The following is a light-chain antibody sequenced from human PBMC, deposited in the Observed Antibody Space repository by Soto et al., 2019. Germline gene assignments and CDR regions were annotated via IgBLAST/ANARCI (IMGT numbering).Light chain of an antibody. CDR1: ELGDKY. CDR2: QDS. J-gene: IGLJ2*01. CDR3: QAWDNSAAV. V-gene: IGLV3-1*01. Sequence: SYELTQPPSVSVSPGQTASITCSGDELGDKYACWYQQKPGQSPMLVIYQDSKRHSGIPERYSGSSSGNTATLTISGAQSMDEADYYCQAWDNSAAVFGGGTKLTVL.